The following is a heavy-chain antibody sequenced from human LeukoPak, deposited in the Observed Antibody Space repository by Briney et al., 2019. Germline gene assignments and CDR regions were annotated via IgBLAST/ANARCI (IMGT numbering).Heavy chain of an antibody. CDR3: ALSRDGYNVFDY. CDR1: GGSFSGYY. Sequence: SETLSLTCAVYGGSFSGYYWSWIRQPPGKGLEWIGEISHSGSTNYNPSLKSRVTISVDTSKNQFSLKLTSVTAADTAVYYCALSRDGYNVFDYWGQGTLVTVSS. D-gene: IGHD5-24*01. J-gene: IGHJ4*02. V-gene: IGHV4-34*01. CDR2: ISHSGST.